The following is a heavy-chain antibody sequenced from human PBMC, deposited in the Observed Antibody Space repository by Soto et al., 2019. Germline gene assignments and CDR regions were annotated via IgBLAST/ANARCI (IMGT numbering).Heavy chain of an antibody. J-gene: IGHJ4*02. CDR2: ISGSGGST. CDR1: GFTFSSYA. CDR3: AKDLHIAAAGASFDY. V-gene: IGHV3-23*01. Sequence: GGSLRLSCAASGFTFSSYAMSWVRQAPGKGLEWVSAISGSGGSTYYADSVKGRFTISRDNSKNTLYLLMNSLRAEDTAVYYCAKDLHIAAAGASFDYWGQGTLVTVSS. D-gene: IGHD6-13*01.